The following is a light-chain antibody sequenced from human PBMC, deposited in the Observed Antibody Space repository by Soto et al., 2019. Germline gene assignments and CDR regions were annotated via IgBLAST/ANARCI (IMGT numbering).Light chain of an antibody. CDR1: QSLGSN. CDR2: GAS. V-gene: IGKV3-15*01. Sequence: EIVMTQSPGTLSVSPGERATLSCRASQSLGSNLAWYQQKPGQAPRLLIYGASTRATGIPARFSGSGYGTEFTLAISSLHPDDFATYYCQEYETFPPWTFGQGTKVDIK. J-gene: IGKJ1*01. CDR3: QEYETFPPWT.